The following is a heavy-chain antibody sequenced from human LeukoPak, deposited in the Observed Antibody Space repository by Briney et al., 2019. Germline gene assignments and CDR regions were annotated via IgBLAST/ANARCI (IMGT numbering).Heavy chain of an antibody. CDR1: GFTFSSYA. Sequence: PAGSLRLSCAASGFTFSSYAMSWVRQAPGKGLEWVSAISGSGGSTYYADSVNGRFTIFRANSKNSLYLQMNSLRADDTAVYYCAKVPSGSQSCNGGSCYSAFGVDYWGQGTLVTVSS. CDR3: AKVPSGSQSCNGGSCYSAFGVDY. CDR2: ISGSGGST. D-gene: IGHD2-15*01. J-gene: IGHJ4*02. V-gene: IGHV3-23*01.